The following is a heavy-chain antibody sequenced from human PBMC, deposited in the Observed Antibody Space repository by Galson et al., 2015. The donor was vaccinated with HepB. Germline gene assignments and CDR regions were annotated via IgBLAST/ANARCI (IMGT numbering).Heavy chain of an antibody. D-gene: IGHD7-27*01. V-gene: IGHV3-33*01. CDR3: ARAWD. CDR2: IWSDGNNK. J-gene: IGHJ4*02. CDR1: GFNFRAYG. Sequence: SLRLSCAASGFNFRAYGMHWVRQAPGKGLEWVAVIWSDGNNKFYADSVKGRFTFTRDNSKNMLFLQMDSLRAEDTAVYYCARAWDWGRGTLVTVSS.